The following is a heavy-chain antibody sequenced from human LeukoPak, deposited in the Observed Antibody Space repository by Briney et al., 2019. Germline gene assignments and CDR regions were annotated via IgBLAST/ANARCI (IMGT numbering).Heavy chain of an antibody. V-gene: IGHV3-30*02. D-gene: IGHD2-2*02. CDR3: AKHLSQRVVVSAAIMDCAY. CDR2: IRNDGSNK. CDR1: RLIYSRLP. J-gene: IGHJ4*02. Sequence: GGSLSLSCAGSRLIYSRLPTHGARQAPGKGLEGVAFIRNDGSNKYYAVSVKGRFTISRDNPQNTLYLQRSRLSSEDTAVYYCAKHLSQRVVVSAAIMDCAYWGEETLVTVSS.